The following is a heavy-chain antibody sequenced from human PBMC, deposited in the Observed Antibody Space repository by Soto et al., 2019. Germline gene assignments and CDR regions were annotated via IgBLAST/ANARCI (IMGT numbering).Heavy chain of an antibody. Sequence: SETLSLTCTVSGGSISSGGYYWSWIRQHPGKGLVWIGYIYYSGSTYYNPSLKSRVTISVDTSKNQFSLKLSSVTAADTAVYYCARPYPSGSYGHLGFDYWGQGTLVTVSS. CDR1: GGSISSGGYY. CDR3: ARPYPSGSYGHLGFDY. V-gene: IGHV4-31*03. J-gene: IGHJ4*02. CDR2: IYYSGST. D-gene: IGHD1-26*01.